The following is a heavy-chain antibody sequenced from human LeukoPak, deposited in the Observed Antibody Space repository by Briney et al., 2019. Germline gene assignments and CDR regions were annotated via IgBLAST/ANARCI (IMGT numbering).Heavy chain of an antibody. Sequence: GGSLRLSCAASGFTFDDYAMHWVRQAPGKGLEWVSLISWDGGSTYYADSVKGRFTISRGNSKNSLYLQMNSLRAEDTALYYCAKESSHYFDYWGQGTLVTVSS. CDR2: ISWDGGST. J-gene: IGHJ4*02. CDR3: AKESSHYFDY. CDR1: GFTFDDYA. V-gene: IGHV3-43D*03.